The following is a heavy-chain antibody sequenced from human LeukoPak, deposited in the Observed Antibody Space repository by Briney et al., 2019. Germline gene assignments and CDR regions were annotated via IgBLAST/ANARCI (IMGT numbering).Heavy chain of an antibody. J-gene: IGHJ4*02. D-gene: IGHD5-18*01. CDR3: ARALSGYSYGYPFDY. CDR2: IYPGDSDT. CDR1: GYSFTSYW. Sequence: GESLKISCKGSGYSFTSYWIGWVRQMPGKGPEWMGIIYPGDSDTRYSPSFQGQVTISADKSISTAYLQWSSLKASDTAMYYCARALSGYSYGYPFDYWGQGTLVTVSS. V-gene: IGHV5-51*01.